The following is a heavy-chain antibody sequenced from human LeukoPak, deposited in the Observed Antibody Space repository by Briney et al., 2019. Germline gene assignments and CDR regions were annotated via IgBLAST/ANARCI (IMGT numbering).Heavy chain of an antibody. CDR1: GFTFTSSA. CDR2: IVVGSGNT. D-gene: IGHD6-13*01. CDR3: AKDGDAGIAAAGYYFDS. Sequence: ASVKVSCKASGFTFTSSAMQWVRQARGQRLEWIGWIVVGSGNTNYAQKFQERVTITRDMSTSTAYMELSSLRSEDTAVYYCAKDGDAGIAAAGYYFDSWGQGTLVTASP. V-gene: IGHV1-58*02. J-gene: IGHJ4*02.